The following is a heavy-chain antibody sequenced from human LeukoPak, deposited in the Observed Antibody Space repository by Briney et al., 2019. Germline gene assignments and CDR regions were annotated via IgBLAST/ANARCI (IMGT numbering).Heavy chain of an antibody. Sequence: GGSLRLSCAASGFTFSTYGMRWVRQAPGKGLEWVAFIRYDGSIKYYADSVKGRFTISRDISKNTLYLQMNSLRSEDTAVYYCAKDGVVTTANHYYMDVWGKGTTVTISS. CDR3: AKDGVVTTANHYYMDV. CDR1: GFTFSTYG. D-gene: IGHD2-21*02. V-gene: IGHV3-30*02. CDR2: IRYDGSIK. J-gene: IGHJ6*03.